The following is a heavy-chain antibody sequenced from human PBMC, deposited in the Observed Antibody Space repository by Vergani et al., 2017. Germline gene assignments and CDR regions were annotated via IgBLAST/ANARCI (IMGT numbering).Heavy chain of an antibody. CDR2: IYYSGST. J-gene: IGHJ3*02. Sequence: QLQLQESGPGLVKPSETLSLTCTVSGGSISSSSYYWGWIRQPPGKGLEWIGSIYYSGSTYYNPSLKSRVTISVDTSKNQFSLKLSSVTAADTVVYYCASGYYDSSGPRWYTAPNAFDIWGQGTMVTVSS. CDR3: ASGYYDSSGPRWYTAPNAFDI. V-gene: IGHV4-39*01. CDR1: GGSISSSSYY. D-gene: IGHD3-22*01.